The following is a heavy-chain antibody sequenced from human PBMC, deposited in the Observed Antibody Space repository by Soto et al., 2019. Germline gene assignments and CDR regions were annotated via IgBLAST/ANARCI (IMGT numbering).Heavy chain of an antibody. CDR2: IGPESGAT. D-gene: IGHD1-26*01. J-gene: IGHJ4*02. V-gene: IGHV1-2*02. CDR3: GRGRSGQIVVFY. CDR1: GYTFTGHY. Sequence: ASVKVSCKASGYTFTGHYIHWVRQAPEQGPEWMGEIGPESGATRYAQKFQGRVTMNRDMSITTVYMELNNLSPDDTAVYYCGRGRSGQIVVFYWGQGTPVTVSS.